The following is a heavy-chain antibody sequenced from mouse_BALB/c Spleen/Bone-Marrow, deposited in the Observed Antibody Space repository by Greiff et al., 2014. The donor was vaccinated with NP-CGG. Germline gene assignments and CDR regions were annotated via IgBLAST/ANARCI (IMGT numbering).Heavy chain of an antibody. CDR1: GFNIKDTY. Sequence: VTLKESGAELVKPGASVKLSCTASGFNIKDTYMHWVKQRPEQGLEWIGRIDPANGNTKYDPKFQGKATITADTSSNTAYLQLSSLTSEDTAVYYCARWLLPYGLDYWGQGTTVTVSS. CDR2: IDPANGNT. D-gene: IGHD2-3*01. V-gene: IGHV14-3*02. J-gene: IGHJ4*01. CDR3: ARWLLPYGLDY.